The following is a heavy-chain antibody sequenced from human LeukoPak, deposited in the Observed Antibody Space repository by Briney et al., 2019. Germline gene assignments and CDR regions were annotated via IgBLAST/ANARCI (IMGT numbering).Heavy chain of an antibody. D-gene: IGHD1-1*01. Sequence: GGSLRLSCGASGFRFESHTMGWVRQAPGKGLEWISSITSGSTTVYYGDSVRGRFTVSRDNAKNSLYLQMNNMRVSDTAVYFCARDPRSTTPNDYWGQGTLVTVSS. CDR2: ITSGSTTV. V-gene: IGHV3-48*04. CDR3: ARDPRSTTPNDY. CDR1: GFRFESHT. J-gene: IGHJ4*02.